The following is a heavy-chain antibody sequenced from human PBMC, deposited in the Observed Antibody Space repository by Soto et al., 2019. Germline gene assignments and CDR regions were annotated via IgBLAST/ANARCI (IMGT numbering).Heavy chain of an antibody. Sequence: SETLSLTCTVSGGSISSSSYYWGWICQPPGKGLEWIGSIYYSGSTYYNPSLKSRVTISVDTSKNQFSLKLSSVTAADTAVYYCARGRSIFGVVIKYNWFDPWGQGTLVTVSS. CDR3: ARGRSIFGVVIKYNWFDP. J-gene: IGHJ5*02. D-gene: IGHD3-3*01. CDR2: IYYSGST. CDR1: GGSISSSSYY. V-gene: IGHV4-39*07.